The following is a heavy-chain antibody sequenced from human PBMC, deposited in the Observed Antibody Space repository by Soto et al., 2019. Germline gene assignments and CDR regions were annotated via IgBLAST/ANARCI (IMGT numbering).Heavy chain of an antibody. D-gene: IGHD2-15*01. CDR3: TRRYCSGGGCYSDFDY. CDR2: IKTKVESYAT. Sequence: PGGSLRVPWAASGVKLMGFGSRWVRQESGEGLERVGRIKTKVESYATDLAPSVKGTFTISRDDPKNTAYLEMNSLKTEDTAVYYCTRRYCSGGGCYSDFDYWGQGALVTVSS. V-gene: IGHV3-73*01. CDR1: GVKLMGFG. J-gene: IGHJ4*02.